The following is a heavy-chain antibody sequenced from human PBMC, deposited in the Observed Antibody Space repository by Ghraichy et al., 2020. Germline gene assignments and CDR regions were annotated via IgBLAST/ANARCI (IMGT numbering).Heavy chain of an antibody. Sequence: LSLTCAASGFTFSPYAMHWVCQAPGKGLEWVAVIWFDGSNKYYADSVKGRFTISRDNSKNTLYLQMDSLRAEDTAVYYCARDRGYYVSGTYDPDYWGQGTLVTVSS. CDR2: IWFDGSNK. CDR3: ARDRGYYVSGTYDPDY. J-gene: IGHJ4*02. CDR1: GFTFSPYA. V-gene: IGHV3-33*01. D-gene: IGHD3-10*01.